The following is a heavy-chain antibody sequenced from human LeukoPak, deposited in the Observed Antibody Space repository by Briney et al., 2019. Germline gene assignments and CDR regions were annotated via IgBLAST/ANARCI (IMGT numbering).Heavy chain of an antibody. CDR2: ISGSSNYI. CDR1: GFTFSSYT. D-gene: IGHD6-19*01. V-gene: IGHV3-21*04. Sequence: PGGSLRLSCAASGFTFSSYTMNWVRQAPGKGLEWVSSISGSSNYIYYADSVKGRFTISRDNAKNSLYLQMNSLRAEDTAVYYCARDSPGAVADWAAFDIWGQGTMVTVSS. J-gene: IGHJ3*02. CDR3: ARDSPGAVADWAAFDI.